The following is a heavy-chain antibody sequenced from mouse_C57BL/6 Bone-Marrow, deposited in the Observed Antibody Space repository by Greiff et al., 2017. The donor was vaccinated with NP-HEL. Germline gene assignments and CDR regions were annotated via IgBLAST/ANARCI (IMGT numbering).Heavy chain of an antibody. CDR3: ARSSLQLRLRGYFDY. CDR1: GYTFTSYW. J-gene: IGHJ2*01. Sequence: VQLQQPGAELVKPGASVKLSCKASGYTFTSYWMHWVKQRPGQGLEWIGMIHPNSGSTNYNEKFKSKATLTVDKSSSTAYMQLSSLTSEDSAVYYCARSSLQLRLRGYFDYWGQGTTLTVSS. D-gene: IGHD3-2*02. CDR2: IHPNSGST. V-gene: IGHV1-64*01.